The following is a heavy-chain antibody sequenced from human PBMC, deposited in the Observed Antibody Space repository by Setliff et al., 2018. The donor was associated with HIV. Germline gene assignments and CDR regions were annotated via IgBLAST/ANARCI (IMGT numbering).Heavy chain of an antibody. CDR1: GYGFSSHW. D-gene: IGHD1-26*01. V-gene: IGHV5-51*01. J-gene: IGHJ4*02. Sequence: GGSLKISCKGSGYGFSSHWIAWVRQMPGKGLEWMGIIYPDDSDSRYSPPFQGQVTISADKAISTAYLQWSSLKASDTGMYYCARAGRGGGSYWTFDYWGQGTLVTVSS. CDR2: IYPDDSDS. CDR3: ARAGRGGGSYWTFDY.